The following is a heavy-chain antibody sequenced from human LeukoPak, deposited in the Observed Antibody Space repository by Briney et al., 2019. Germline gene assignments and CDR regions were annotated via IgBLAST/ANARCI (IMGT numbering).Heavy chain of an antibody. Sequence: GVSLRLSCAASGFTFSSYAMHWVRQAPGKGLEWVAVISYDGSNKYYADSVKGRFTISRDNSKNTLYLQMNSLRAEDTAVYYCARGGFYYYDSSGYYWGQGTLVTVSS. CDR2: ISYDGSNK. CDR1: GFTFSSYA. V-gene: IGHV3-30-3*01. D-gene: IGHD3-22*01. CDR3: ARGGFYYYDSSGYY. J-gene: IGHJ4*02.